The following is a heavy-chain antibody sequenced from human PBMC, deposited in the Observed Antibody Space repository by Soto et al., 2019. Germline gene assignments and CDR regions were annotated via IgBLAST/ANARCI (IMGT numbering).Heavy chain of an antibody. CDR2: ISAYNGNT. D-gene: IGHD1-26*01. Sequence: QVQLVQSGAEVKKPGASVKVSCKASGYTFTSYGISWVRQAPGQGLEWMGWISAYNGNTNYAQKLQGRVTMTTDTSTSTEYKEVRSLTSDDTAVYYCARASGSSYRFDPWGQGTLVTVSS. V-gene: IGHV1-18*01. CDR3: ARASGSSYRFDP. J-gene: IGHJ5*02. CDR1: GYTFTSYG.